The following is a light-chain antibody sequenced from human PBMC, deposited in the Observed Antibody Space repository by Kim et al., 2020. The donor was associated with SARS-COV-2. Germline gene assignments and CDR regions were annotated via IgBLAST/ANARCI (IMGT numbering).Light chain of an antibody. J-gene: IGKJ5*01. CDR3: QQYTSSPIT. Sequence: SPGESATLSCRASQTVRSGYLAWYQLKPGQAPRLVMYDASSRAAGIPDRFSGSGSGTDFTLTISRLEPEDFAVYYCQQYTSSPITFGQGTRLEIK. V-gene: IGKV3-20*01. CDR2: DAS. CDR1: QTVRSGY.